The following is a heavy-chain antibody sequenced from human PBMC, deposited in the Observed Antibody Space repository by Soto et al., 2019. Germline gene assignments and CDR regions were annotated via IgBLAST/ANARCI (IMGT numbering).Heavy chain of an antibody. CDR1: GFTFSSHW. CDR2: IYTDESNT. D-gene: IGHD1-26*01. CDR3: ARSLGAKNAFDI. V-gene: IGHV3-74*01. Sequence: PGGSLRLSCAASGFTFSSHWMHWFRQVPGEGLVWVSRIYTDESNTNYAGSVKGRFTISRDNVKNTLYLQMNSLRAEDAAIYYCARSLGAKNAFDIWGRGTKVTVSS. J-gene: IGHJ3*02.